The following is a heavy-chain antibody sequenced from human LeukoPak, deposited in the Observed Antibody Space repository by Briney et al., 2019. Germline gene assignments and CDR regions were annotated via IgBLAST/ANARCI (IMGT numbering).Heavy chain of an antibody. J-gene: IGHJ4*02. V-gene: IGHV1-69*13. D-gene: IGHD1-26*01. CDR2: IIPISGTA. Sequence: SVKVSCKASGYTFTSYYMHWVRQAPGQGLEWMGGIIPISGTANYAQKFQGRVTITADESTSTAYMELSSLRSEDTAVYYCARDQSGSYGYWGQGTLVTVSS. CDR3: ARDQSGSYGY. CDR1: GYTFTSYY.